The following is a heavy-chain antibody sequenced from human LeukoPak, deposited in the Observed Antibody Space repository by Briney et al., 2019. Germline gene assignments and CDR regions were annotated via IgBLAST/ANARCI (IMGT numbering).Heavy chain of an antibody. CDR3: ATDRAWGGFDN. D-gene: IGHD3-16*01. Sequence: GGSLRLSCAASGFTFSSYSMNWVRQAPGKGLAWVSRIRTDGGSTYYADSVKGRFTVSRDNAKNTLDLQMSSLRVEDTAVYYCATDRAWGGFDNWGQGTLVTVSS. V-gene: IGHV3-74*01. CDR1: GFTFSSYS. CDR2: IRTDGGST. J-gene: IGHJ4*02.